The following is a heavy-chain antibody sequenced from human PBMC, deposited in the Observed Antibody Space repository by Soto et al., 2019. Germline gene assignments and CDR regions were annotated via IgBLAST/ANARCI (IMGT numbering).Heavy chain of an antibody. D-gene: IGHD1-1*01. J-gene: IGHJ6*02. CDR2: IFYSGST. V-gene: IGHV4-59*01. Sequence: QVQLQESGPGLVKPSETLSLTCTVSGGSISSYYWNWIRQPPGKGLEWIGYIFYSGSTNYNPSLKSRVTISVDTSKNQFSLKLNSVIAADTAVYYCARDRNWKGYYAMDVWGQGTTVTVSS. CDR3: ARDRNWKGYYAMDV. CDR1: GGSISSYY.